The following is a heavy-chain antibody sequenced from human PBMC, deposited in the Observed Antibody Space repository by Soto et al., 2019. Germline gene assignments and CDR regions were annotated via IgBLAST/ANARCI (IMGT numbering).Heavy chain of an antibody. Sequence: ASVKVSCKASGYTFTNYGISWVRQAPGQGLEWMGWISAYNGNTDYAQKLQGRVTLTTDTSTSTAYLELKSLRSDDTAVYYCARDPLRWELDYWGQGTLVTVSS. V-gene: IGHV1-18*01. J-gene: IGHJ4*02. D-gene: IGHD1-26*01. CDR3: ARDPLRWELDY. CDR1: GYTFTNYG. CDR2: ISAYNGNT.